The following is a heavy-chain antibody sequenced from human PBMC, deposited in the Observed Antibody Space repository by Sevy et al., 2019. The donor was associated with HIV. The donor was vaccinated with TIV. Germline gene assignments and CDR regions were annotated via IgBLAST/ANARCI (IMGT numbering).Heavy chain of an antibody. CDR2: ISSSSSYI. Sequence: GGSLRLSCAASGFTFSSYSMNWVRQAPGKGLEWVSSISSSSSYIYYADSVKGRFTLSRDNAKNSLYLQMNSLGAEDTAVYYCARERLLSYYYYGMDVWGQGTTVTVSS. J-gene: IGHJ6*02. CDR1: GFTFSSYS. V-gene: IGHV3-21*01. CDR3: ARERLLSYYYYGMDV.